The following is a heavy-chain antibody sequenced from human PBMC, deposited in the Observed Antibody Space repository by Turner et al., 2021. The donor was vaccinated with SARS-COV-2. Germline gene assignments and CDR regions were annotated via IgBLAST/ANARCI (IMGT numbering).Heavy chain of an antibody. CDR1: GGSFSGYY. J-gene: IGHJ5*02. CDR3: AIKLWYISGWYAVDP. CDR2: INHIEST. D-gene: IGHD6-19*01. Sequence: QVQLQQWGAGLLKPSETLSLTCAVYGGSFSGYYWSWIRQPPGKGLEWIGEINHIESTNYNPSLKSRVTISVDTSKNQFSLKLSSVTAAETAVYYCAIKLWYISGWYAVDPWGQGTLVTVSS. V-gene: IGHV4-34*01.